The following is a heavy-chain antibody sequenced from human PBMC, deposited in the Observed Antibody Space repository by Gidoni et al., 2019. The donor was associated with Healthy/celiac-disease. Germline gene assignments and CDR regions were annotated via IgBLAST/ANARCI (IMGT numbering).Heavy chain of an antibody. J-gene: IGHJ4*02. V-gene: IGHV3-23*01. D-gene: IGHD3-3*01. CDR2: ISGSGGST. CDR3: AKDGGVLRFFLN. CDR1: GFTFSSYA. Sequence: EVQLLESGGGLVQPGGSLSLSCAASGFTFSSYAMSWVRQAPGKGLEWVSAISGSGGSTYYADSVKGRFTISRDNSKNTLYLQMNSLRAEDTAVYYCAKDGGVLRFFLNWGQGTLVTVSS.